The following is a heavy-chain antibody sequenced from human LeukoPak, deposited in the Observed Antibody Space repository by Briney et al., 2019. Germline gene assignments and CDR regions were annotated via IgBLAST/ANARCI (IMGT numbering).Heavy chain of an antibody. Sequence: PSETLSLTCTVSGGSISSGGYYWSWIRQHPGKGLEWIGYIYYSGSTYYNPSLKSRVTISVDTSKNQFSLKLSSVTAADTAVYYCARVRAAAGTPYCFDPWGQGTLVTVSS. CDR3: ARVRAAAGTPYCFDP. J-gene: IGHJ5*02. V-gene: IGHV4-31*03. CDR1: GGSISSGGYY. D-gene: IGHD6-13*01. CDR2: IYYSGST.